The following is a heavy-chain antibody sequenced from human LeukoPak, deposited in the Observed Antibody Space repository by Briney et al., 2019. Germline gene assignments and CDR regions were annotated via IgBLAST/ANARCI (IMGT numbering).Heavy chain of an antibody. Sequence: ASVKVSCKASGYTFTGYYMHWVRQAPGQGLEWMGWINPNSGGTNYAQKFQGRVTMTRDTSISTAYMELSRLRSDDTAVYYCARGGGDSSGYYYEGVDYWGQGTLVTVSS. V-gene: IGHV1-2*02. D-gene: IGHD3-22*01. CDR1: GYTFTGYY. J-gene: IGHJ4*02. CDR3: ARGGGDSSGYYYEGVDY. CDR2: INPNSGGT.